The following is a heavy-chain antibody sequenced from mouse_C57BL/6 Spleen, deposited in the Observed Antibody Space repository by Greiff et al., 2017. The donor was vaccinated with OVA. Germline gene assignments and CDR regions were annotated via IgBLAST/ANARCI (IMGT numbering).Heavy chain of an antibody. Sequence: QVQLQQSGPELVKPGASVKISCKASGYAFSSSWMNWVKQRPGKGLEWIGRIYPGDGDTNYNGKFKGKATLTSDKSSSTAYMQLSSLTSEDSAVYFCASLDSSGYAFDYWGQGTTLTVSS. CDR3: ASLDSSGYAFDY. V-gene: IGHV1-82*01. CDR2: IYPGDGDT. D-gene: IGHD3-2*02. J-gene: IGHJ2*01. CDR1: GYAFSSSW.